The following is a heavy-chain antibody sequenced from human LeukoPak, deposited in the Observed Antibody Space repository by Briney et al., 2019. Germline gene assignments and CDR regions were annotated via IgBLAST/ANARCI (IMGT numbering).Heavy chain of an antibody. D-gene: IGHD6-13*01. V-gene: IGHV4-34*01. CDR3: ARVSRRYSSSCIDY. CDR1: GGSFSGYY. J-gene: IGHJ4*02. CDR2: VYYSGST. Sequence: PSETLSLTCAVYGGSFSGYYWSWIRQPPGKGLEWIGSVYYSGSTYYNPSLKSRVTISVDRSKNQFSLKLSSVTAADTAVYYCARVSRRYSSSCIDYWGQGTLVTVSS.